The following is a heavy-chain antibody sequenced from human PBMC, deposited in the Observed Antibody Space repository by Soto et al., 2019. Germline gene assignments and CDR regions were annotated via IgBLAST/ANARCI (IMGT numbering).Heavy chain of an antibody. Sequence: EVQLLESGGGLVQPGGSLRLSCAVSGFTFSNYVMNWVRQAPGKGLEWVSGISGSGGDTYYADSVKGRFTISRDNSKNTLSLQMNSLRAEETAVYYCAKGYYDSPGYLTHLMGDHWGQGTLVTVSS. D-gene: IGHD3-22*01. CDR3: AKGYYDSPGYLTHLMGDH. CDR2: ISGSGGDT. V-gene: IGHV3-23*01. J-gene: IGHJ4*02. CDR1: GFTFSNYV.